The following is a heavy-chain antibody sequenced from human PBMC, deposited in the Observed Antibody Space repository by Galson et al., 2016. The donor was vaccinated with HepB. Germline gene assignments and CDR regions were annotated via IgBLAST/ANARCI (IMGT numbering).Heavy chain of an antibody. V-gene: IGHV3-7*02. CDR3: AATTVGSGGTRRFDH. Sequence: PGKGLEWVANVSPNGGEEYYVDSVKGRFTISRDNAGTSLFLQMDSLRVDDTAVYYCAATTVGSGGTRRFDHWGHGILVTVSS. D-gene: IGHD4-11*01. J-gene: IGHJ4*01. CDR2: VSPNGGEE.